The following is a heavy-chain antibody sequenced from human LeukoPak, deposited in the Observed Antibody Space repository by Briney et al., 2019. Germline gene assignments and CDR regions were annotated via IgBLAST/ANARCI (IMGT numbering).Heavy chain of an antibody. CDR3: ARDGGLMGGENWFDP. Sequence: PSETLSLTCTVSGGSISSYYWSWIRQPPGKGLEWIGYIYYTGSTNYNPSLKSRVTISVDTSKNQFSLKLTSVTAADTAVYYCARDGGLMGGENWFDPWGQGTLVTVSS. V-gene: IGHV4-59*01. J-gene: IGHJ5*02. CDR1: GGSISSYY. D-gene: IGHD3-3*01. CDR2: IYYTGST.